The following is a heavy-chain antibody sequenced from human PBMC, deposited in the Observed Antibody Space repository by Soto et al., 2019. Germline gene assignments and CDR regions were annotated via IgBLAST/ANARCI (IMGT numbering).Heavy chain of an antibody. Sequence: GGSLRLSCAASGFTFSSYGMHWVLQAPGKGLEWVAVIWYDGSNKYYADSVKGRFTISRDNSKNTLYLQMNSLRAEDTAVYYCARDYYDSSGPFDIWXQGTMVTVSS. V-gene: IGHV3-33*01. CDR3: ARDYYDSSGPFDI. J-gene: IGHJ3*02. D-gene: IGHD3-22*01. CDR2: IWYDGSNK. CDR1: GFTFSSYG.